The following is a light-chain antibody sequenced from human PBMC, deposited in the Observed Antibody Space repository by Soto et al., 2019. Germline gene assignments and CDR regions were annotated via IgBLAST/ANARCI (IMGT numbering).Light chain of an antibody. V-gene: IGKV1-16*01. CDR1: ENINKY. CDR3: QQYNSYSSM. CDR2: AAS. J-gene: IGKJ1*01. Sequence: GGRVTITCRATENINKYVSWYQHQPGKAPILLIYAASNLQGGVPSRFSGSGSGTEFTLTINSLQPDDFATYYCQQYNSYSSMFGQGTKVDIK.